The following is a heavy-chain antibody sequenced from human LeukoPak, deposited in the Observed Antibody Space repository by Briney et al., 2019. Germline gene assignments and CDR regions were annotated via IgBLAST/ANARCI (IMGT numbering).Heavy chain of an antibody. V-gene: IGHV1-69*06. D-gene: IGHD2-2*01. CDR3: ATALILGYCSSTSCKEVADAFDI. Sequence: ASVAAVAIYSKRWVRQAPGQGLEWMGGIIPIFVTANYAQKFQGRVTITADKSTSTAYMELSSLRSEDTAVYYCATALILGYCSSTSCKEVADAFDIWGQGTMVTVSS. CDR2: IIPIFVTA. CDR1: VAAVAIYS. J-gene: IGHJ3*02.